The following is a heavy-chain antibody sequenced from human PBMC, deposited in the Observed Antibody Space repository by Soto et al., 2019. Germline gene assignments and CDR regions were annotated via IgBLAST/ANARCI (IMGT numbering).Heavy chain of an antibody. J-gene: IGHJ6*02. V-gene: IGHV4-39*01. D-gene: IGHD6-19*01. Sequence: PSETLSLTCAVSGGSISSGGYTWGWIRQAPGKGLEWIGSIYYSGTTYYNPSLNRRVTISVDTSKNQFSLKLSSVTAADTAVYYCARGGGEAVAGTNYYGMDGWGQGTTVTVSS. CDR2: IYYSGTT. CDR3: ARGGGEAVAGTNYYGMDG. CDR1: GGSISSGGYT.